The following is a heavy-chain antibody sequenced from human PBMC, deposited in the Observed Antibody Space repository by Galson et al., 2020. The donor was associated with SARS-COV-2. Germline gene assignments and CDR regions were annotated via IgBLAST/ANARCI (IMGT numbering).Heavy chain of an antibody. CDR1: GASIRSGSYY. V-gene: IGHV4-39*07. D-gene: IGHD3-16*02. CDR2: IYYTGST. J-gene: IGHJ2*01. Sequence: SETLSLTCTVSGASIRSGSYYWAWIRQRPGEGLEWIGNIYYTGSTSYNPSLRSRVTISIDTSKNHFSLKVTSVTAADTAVYYCATPTGYIRSPPYWYSDIWGRGALVTVSS. CDR3: ATPTGYIRSPPYWYSDI.